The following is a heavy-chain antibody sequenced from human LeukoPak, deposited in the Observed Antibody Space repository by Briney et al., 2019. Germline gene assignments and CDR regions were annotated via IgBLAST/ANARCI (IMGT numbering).Heavy chain of an antibody. V-gene: IGHV3-23*01. CDR3: AKDGYSSSLNHPGATEFDY. Sequence: GGSLRLSCAASGFTLSTYAMSWVRQAPGRGVEWVSAMSGSGGSTKYADSVKGRFTISRDDSKNTLYLQMNSLRAEDTAVYYCAKDGYSSSLNHPGATEFDYWGQGTLVTVSS. J-gene: IGHJ4*02. CDR2: MSGSGGST. CDR1: GFTLSTYA. D-gene: IGHD6-6*01.